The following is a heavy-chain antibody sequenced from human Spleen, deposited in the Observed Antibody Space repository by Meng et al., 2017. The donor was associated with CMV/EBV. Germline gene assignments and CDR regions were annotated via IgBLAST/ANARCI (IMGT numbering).Heavy chain of an antibody. V-gene: IGHV3-30-3*01. D-gene: IGHD5-18*01. Sequence: FSHYAMHWVRQAPGKGLEWVAVLSYDGTHKYHAESMKGRFTISRDNSRNTLYLQMNGLRPEDTAIYYCARDMSEGYSDAQGYYGMDVWGQGTTVTVSS. CDR2: LSYDGTHK. CDR1: FSHYA. J-gene: IGHJ6*02. CDR3: ARDMSEGYSDAQGYYGMDV.